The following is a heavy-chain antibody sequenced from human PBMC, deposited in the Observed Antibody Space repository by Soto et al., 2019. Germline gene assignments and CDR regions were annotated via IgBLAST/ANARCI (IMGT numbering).Heavy chain of an antibody. J-gene: IGHJ6*02. CDR2: ISSSSSYI. CDR1: GFTFSSYS. V-gene: IGHV3-21*01. D-gene: IGHD3-22*01. CDR3: ARVVDYYDPYYYYGMDV. Sequence: PGGSLRLSCAASGFTFSSYSMNWVRQAPGKRLEWVSSISSSSSYICYADSVKGRFTISRDNAKNSLYLQMNSLRAEDTAVYYCARVVDYYDPYYYYGMDVWGQGTTVT.